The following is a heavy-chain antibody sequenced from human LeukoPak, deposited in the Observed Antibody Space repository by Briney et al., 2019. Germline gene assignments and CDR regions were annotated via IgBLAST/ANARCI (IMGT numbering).Heavy chain of an antibody. CDR3: ARAAAEDY. Sequence: PGGSLRLSCAASGFTFSSYGMHWVRQAPGKGLEWVAVIWYDGSNKYYADSVKGRSTVSRDNSKNTLYLQMNSLKAEDTAVYYCARAAAEDYWGQGTLVAVSS. J-gene: IGHJ4*02. D-gene: IGHD6-13*01. V-gene: IGHV3-33*01. CDR1: GFTFSSYG. CDR2: IWYDGSNK.